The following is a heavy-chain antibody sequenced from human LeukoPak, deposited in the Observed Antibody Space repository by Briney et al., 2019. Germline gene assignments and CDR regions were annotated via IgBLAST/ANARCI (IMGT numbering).Heavy chain of an antibody. D-gene: IGHD3-3*01. J-gene: IGHJ4*02. CDR2: INPSGGST. CDR3: ARDQRYDFWSGSFDF. Sequence: WASVKVSCKASGYTFTGYYMHWVRQAPGQGLEWMGIINPSGGSTSYAQKFQGRVTMTRDTSTSTVYMELSSLRSEDTAVYYCARDQRYDFWSGSFDFWGQGTLVTVSS. V-gene: IGHV1-46*01. CDR1: GYTFTGYY.